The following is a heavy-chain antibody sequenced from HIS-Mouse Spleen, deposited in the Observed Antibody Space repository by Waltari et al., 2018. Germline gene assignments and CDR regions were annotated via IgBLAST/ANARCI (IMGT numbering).Heavy chain of an antibody. Sequence: QVQLVESGGGVVQPGRSLRLSCAASGVTFRSYGMHWVRQAPGKGLEWVAVISYDGSNKYYADSVKGRFTISRDNSKNTLYLQMNSLRAEDTAVYYCAKDKHHAFDYWGQGTLVTVSS. CDR2: ISYDGSNK. CDR3: AKDKHHAFDY. J-gene: IGHJ4*02. CDR1: GVTFRSYG. V-gene: IGHV3-30*18.